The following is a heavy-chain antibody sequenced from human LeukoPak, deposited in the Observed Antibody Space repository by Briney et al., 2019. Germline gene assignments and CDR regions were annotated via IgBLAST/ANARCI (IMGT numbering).Heavy chain of an antibody. V-gene: IGHV1-46*01. CDR3: ARGSEYYDSSAPDAFDI. CDR2: INPSGGST. CDR1: GYTFTSYY. D-gene: IGHD3-22*01. Sequence: ASVKVSCKASGYTFTSYYMHWVRQAPGQGLEWMGIINPSGGSTSYAQKFQGRVTMTRDTSTSTVYMELSSLRSEDTAVYYCARGSEYYDSSAPDAFDIWGQGTMVTVSP. J-gene: IGHJ3*02.